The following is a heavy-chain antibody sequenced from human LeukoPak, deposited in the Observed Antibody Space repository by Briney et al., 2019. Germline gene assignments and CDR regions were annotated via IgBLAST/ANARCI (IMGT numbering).Heavy chain of an antibody. V-gene: IGHV4-34*01. CDR2: INHSGST. CDR3: ARGKRVEATFSKYDCMDV. CDR1: GVSFSGYY. D-gene: IGHD3-16*01. Sequence: SETLSLTCAVYGVSFSGYYWSWIRQPPGKGLEWIGEINHSGSTNYNPSPKSRVTTSVDTSTNQSSLMLSTVTAADTAMYYCARGKRVEATFSKYDCMDVWGKGTTVTISS. J-gene: IGHJ6*03.